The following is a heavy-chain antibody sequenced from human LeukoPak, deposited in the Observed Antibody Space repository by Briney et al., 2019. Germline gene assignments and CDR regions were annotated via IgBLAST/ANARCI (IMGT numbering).Heavy chain of an antibody. Sequence: GGSLRLSYAASGFTFDDYGMSWVRQAPGKGLEWVSGITWNGGSTGYADSVKGRFTISRDNAKNSLYLQMNSLRAEDTAFYYCARDPGDILVAGTFDYWGRGTLVTVSS. CDR3: ARDPGDILVAGTFDY. D-gene: IGHD6-19*01. CDR1: GFTFDDYG. J-gene: IGHJ4*02. V-gene: IGHV3-20*03. CDR2: ITWNGGST.